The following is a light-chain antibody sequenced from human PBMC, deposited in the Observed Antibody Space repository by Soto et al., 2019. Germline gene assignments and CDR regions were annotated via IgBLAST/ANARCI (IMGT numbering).Light chain of an antibody. CDR1: QNINNW. J-gene: IGKJ1*01. CDR3: QHTRT. V-gene: IGKV1-5*01. Sequence: DFQMTQSPSTLSASVGDRVTITCRASQNINNWVAWYQQKPGKAPKFLIYDASTLQRGVSSRFSGSGFGTEFSLTLTSLQPDDSGGDYCQHTRTFGPGTKVEVK. CDR2: DAS.